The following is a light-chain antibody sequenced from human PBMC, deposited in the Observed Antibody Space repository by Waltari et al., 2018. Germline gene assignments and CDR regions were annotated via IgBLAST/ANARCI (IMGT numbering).Light chain of an antibody. V-gene: IGLV3-21*02. J-gene: IGLJ3*02. CDR2: DGS. CDR3: QVWGSGGYDLWV. CDR1: NVGGKS. Sequence: SYVLTQPPSLSVAPGQTATITCGGNNVGGKSVHWYQQRPGQAPVMVVYDGSDRPSGIPERFSGSKSGNTGTLTVSRVEVGEEAAYYCQVWGSGGYDLWVFGGGTKLTVL.